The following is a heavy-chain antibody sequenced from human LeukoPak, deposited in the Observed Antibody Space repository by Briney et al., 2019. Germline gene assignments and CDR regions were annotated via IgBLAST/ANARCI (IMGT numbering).Heavy chain of an antibody. CDR2: IIPIFGTA. CDR3: AREGSTTGTTDWFDP. V-gene: IGHV1-69*13. Sequence: GASVKVSCKASGGTFSSYAISWVRQAPGQGLEWMGVIIPIFGTANYAQKFQGRVTITAAESTSKDYMELSSLRSEDTAVYYCAREGSTTGTTDWFDPWGQGTLVTVSS. J-gene: IGHJ5*02. CDR1: GGTFSSYA. D-gene: IGHD1-1*01.